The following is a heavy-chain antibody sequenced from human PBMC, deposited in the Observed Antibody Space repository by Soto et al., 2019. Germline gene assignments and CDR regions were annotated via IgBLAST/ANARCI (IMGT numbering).Heavy chain of an antibody. Sequence: QVQLVESGGGVVQPGRSLRLSCAASGFTFRSYGMHWVRQAPGKGLEWVAVTSYEGSNKYYVDPVKGRFTISRDNSKNTLYLQMNSLRAEDTAVYYCAKDTDSSMAAWGQGTLVTVSS. CDR1: GFTFRSYG. V-gene: IGHV3-30*18. CDR2: TSYEGSNK. J-gene: IGHJ4*02. D-gene: IGHD2-15*01. CDR3: AKDTDSSMAA.